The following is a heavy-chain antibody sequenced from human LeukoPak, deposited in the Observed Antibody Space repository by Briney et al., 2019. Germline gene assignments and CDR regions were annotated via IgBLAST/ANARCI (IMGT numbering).Heavy chain of an antibody. CDR1: GGSFSGYY. J-gene: IGHJ4*02. Sequence: PSETLSLTCAGYGGSFSGYYWSWIRQPPGKGLEWIGEINHSGSTNYNPSLKSRVTISVDTSKNQFSLKLSSVTATDTAVYYCTRGRGIWGQGTLVTVSS. CDR3: TRGRGI. V-gene: IGHV4-34*01. CDR2: INHSGST. D-gene: IGHD3-10*01.